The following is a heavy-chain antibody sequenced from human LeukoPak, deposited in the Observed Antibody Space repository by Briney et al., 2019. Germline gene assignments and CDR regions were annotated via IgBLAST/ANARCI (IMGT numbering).Heavy chain of an antibody. CDR2: IYHSGST. CDR3: ASISRGGSYYGYFDY. CDR1: GYSISSGYY. J-gene: IGHJ4*02. Sequence: PSETLSLTCAVSGYSISSGYYWGWIRQPPGKGLEWIGSIYHSGSTYYNPSLKSRVTISVDTSKNQFSLKLSSVTAADTAVYYCASISRGGSYYGYFDYWGQGTLFTVSS. D-gene: IGHD1-26*01. V-gene: IGHV4-38-2*01.